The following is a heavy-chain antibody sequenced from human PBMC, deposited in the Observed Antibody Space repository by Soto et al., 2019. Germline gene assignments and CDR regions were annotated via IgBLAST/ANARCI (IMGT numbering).Heavy chain of an antibody. D-gene: IGHD2-15*01. V-gene: IGHV1-18*01. CDR2: ISAYNGNT. CDR1: GYTFTSYG. Sequence: QVQLVQSGAEVKKPGASVKVSCKASGYTFTSYGISWVRQAPGQGLEWMGWISAYNGNTNYAQKLQGRVTMTTDTSTSTAYMELRSLRSDDTAVYYCARSDLAATNYYYYGMDVWGQGTTVTVSS. CDR3: ARSDLAATNYYYYGMDV. J-gene: IGHJ6*02.